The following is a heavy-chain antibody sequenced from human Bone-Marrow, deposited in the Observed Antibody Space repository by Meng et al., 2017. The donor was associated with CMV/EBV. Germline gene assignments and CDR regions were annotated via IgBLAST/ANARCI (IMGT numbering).Heavy chain of an antibody. CDR1: GFTFSSYA. CDR2: IKTKIDGGTT. CDR3: TTDCAQIASPY. J-gene: IGHJ4*02. D-gene: IGHD3-3*02. V-gene: IGHV3-15*01. Sequence: GESLKISCAASGFTFSSYAMSWVRQAPGKGLEWVGRIKTKIDGGTTDYAAPVKGRFTISRDDSKNTLYLQMNSLKTEDTAVYYCTTDCAQIASPYWGQGTLVTVSS.